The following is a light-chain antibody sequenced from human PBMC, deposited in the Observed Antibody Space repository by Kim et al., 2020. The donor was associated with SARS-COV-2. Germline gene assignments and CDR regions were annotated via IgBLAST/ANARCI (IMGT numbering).Light chain of an antibody. CDR1: DFGSKN. J-gene: IGLJ3*02. CDR2: MDT. CDR3: QVWDSSAVV. V-gene: IGLV3-9*01. Sequence: SYELTHPLSLSVALGQTARITCGGNDFGSKNVHWYQQKPGQAPVLVIYMDTNRPSEIPERFSGSTSGNTATLTISAAQAGDEADYYCQVWDSSAVVFGGGTQLTVL.